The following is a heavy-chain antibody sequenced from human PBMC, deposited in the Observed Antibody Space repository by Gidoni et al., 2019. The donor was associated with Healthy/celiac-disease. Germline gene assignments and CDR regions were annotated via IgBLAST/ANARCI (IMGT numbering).Heavy chain of an antibody. V-gene: IGHV1-69*01. CDR2: LIPSFGTA. D-gene: IGHD3-3*01. J-gene: IGHJ4*02. Sequence: QVQLVQSGAEVTKPGSSVKVSCKASGGTFSSYASSWVRQAPGQGLEWRGGLIPSFGTANYAQKFQGRVTITADESTSTAYMELISLRSEDTSVYYCARGRITIDYFDSWGQGTLVTVSS. CDR1: GGTFSSYA. CDR3: ARGRITIDYFDS.